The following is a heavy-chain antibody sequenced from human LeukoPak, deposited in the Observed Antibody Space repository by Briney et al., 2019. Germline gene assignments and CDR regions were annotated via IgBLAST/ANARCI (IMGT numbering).Heavy chain of an antibody. D-gene: IGHD6-13*01. CDR1: GFTFDDFA. Sequence: GGSLRLSCAASGFTFDDFAMNWVRQAPGKGLEWVSYINWNGGSTGYADSVKGRFTISRDNAKNTLYLQMNSLRAEDTAVYYCARGRAVSSSSWYLHYYYYMDVWGKGTTVTVSS. J-gene: IGHJ6*03. CDR3: ARGRAVSSSSWYLHYYYYMDV. CDR2: INWNGGST. V-gene: IGHV3-20*04.